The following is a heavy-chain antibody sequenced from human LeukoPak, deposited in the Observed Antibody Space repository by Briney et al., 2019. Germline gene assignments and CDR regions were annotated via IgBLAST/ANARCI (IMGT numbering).Heavy chain of an antibody. V-gene: IGHV5-51*01. D-gene: IGHD6-13*01. J-gene: IGHJ4*02. CDR1: GYSFTTYW. CDR3: ARGDFGRYSSSWGAFDY. CDR2: IYPGDSDT. Sequence: GESLKISCKGSGYSFTTYWIGWVRQMPGEGLEWMGIIYPGDSDTRYSPSFQGQVTISADKSISTAYLQWSSLKASDTAMYYCARGDFGRYSSSWGAFDYWGLGTLVTVSS.